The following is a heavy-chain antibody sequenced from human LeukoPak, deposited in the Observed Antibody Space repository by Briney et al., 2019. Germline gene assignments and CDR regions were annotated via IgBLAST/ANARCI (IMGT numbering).Heavy chain of an antibody. J-gene: IGHJ4*02. D-gene: IGHD4-17*01. V-gene: IGHV4-34*01. CDR2: INHSGST. Sequence: SETLSLTCTVSGGSISSYYWSWIRQPPGKGLEWIGEINHSGSTNYNPSLKSRVTISVDTSKNQFSLKLSSVTAADTAVYYCARVYGDYGDYWGQGTLVTVSS. CDR1: GGSISSYY. CDR3: ARVYGDYGDY.